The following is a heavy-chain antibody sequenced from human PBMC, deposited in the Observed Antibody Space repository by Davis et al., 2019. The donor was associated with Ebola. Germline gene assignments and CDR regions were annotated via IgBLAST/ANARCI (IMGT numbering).Heavy chain of an antibody. Sequence: AASVKVSCKASSYTFTNYGISWVRQAPGQGLEWMGIINPSGGSTSYAQKFQGRVTMTRDTSTSTVYMELSSLRSEDTAVYYCARARSGGSRGYNGRAFDIWGQGTMVTVSS. CDR2: INPSGGST. CDR3: ARARSGGSRGYNGRAFDI. D-gene: IGHD3-22*01. J-gene: IGHJ3*02. V-gene: IGHV1-46*01. CDR1: SYTFTNYG.